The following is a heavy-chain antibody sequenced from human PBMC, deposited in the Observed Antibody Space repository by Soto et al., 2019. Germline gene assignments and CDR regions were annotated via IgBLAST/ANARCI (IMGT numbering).Heavy chain of an antibody. J-gene: IGHJ4*02. CDR3: ARILRIQLWLGERYYYDSSGYYFDY. D-gene: IGHD3-22*01. CDR1: GFSLSNARMG. V-gene: IGHV2-26*01. Sequence: QVTLKESGPVLVKPTETLTLTCTVSGFSLSNARMGVSWIRQPPGKALEWLAHIFSNDEKSYSTSLKSRLTISKETSKSQMDLTMTNMDPVDTATYYSARILRIQLWLGERYYYDSSGYYFDYWGQGTLVTVSS. CDR2: IFSNDEK.